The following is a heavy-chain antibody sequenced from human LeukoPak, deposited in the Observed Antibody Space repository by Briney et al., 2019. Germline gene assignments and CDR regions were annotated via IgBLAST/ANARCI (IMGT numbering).Heavy chain of an antibody. D-gene: IGHD3-22*01. V-gene: IGHV4-39*07. CDR1: GGSISSSSYY. CDR2: IYYSGST. Sequence: SETLSLTCTVSGGSISSSSYYWGWSRQPPGKGLEWSGSIYYSGSTYYNPSLKSRVTISVDTSKIQFSLKLSSVTAADTAVYYCARDAWVRDSSGYSPPQTFDYWGQGTLVTVSS. CDR3: ARDAWVRDSSGYSPPQTFDY. J-gene: IGHJ4*02.